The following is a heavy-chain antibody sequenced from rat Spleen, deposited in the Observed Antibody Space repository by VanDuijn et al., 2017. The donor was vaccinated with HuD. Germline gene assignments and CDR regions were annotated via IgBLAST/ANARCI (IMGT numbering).Heavy chain of an antibody. V-gene: IGHV3-3*01. Sequence: EVQLQESGPGLVKPSQSLSLTCSVTGYSITSSYRWNWIRRFPGDELEWMGYITSAGSTNYHPSLESRISLIRDTSKKQFFLQIDSVTTEDSATDYCAEQGYPRIRDYVMTAWGPGDSVTVSS. CDR3: AEQGYPRIRDYVMTA. CDR2: ITSAGST. D-gene: IGHD1-4*01. J-gene: IGHJ4*01. CDR1: GYSITSSYR.